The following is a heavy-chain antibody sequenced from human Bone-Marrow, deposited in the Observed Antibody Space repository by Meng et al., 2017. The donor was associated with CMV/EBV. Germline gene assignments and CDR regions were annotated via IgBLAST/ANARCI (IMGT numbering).Heavy chain of an antibody. D-gene: IGHD1-7*01. Sequence: SETLSLTCTVSGGSVNSGNYYWSWIRQPPGKGLEWMGYIYYSGSTNYNPSLKSRVTMSIDTSMNQFSLKLSSVTAADSAVYCCVGENYVGTYFEYWGQGTLVTVSS. CDR1: GGSVNSGNYY. CDR2: IYYSGST. CDR3: VGENYVGTYFEY. J-gene: IGHJ4*02. V-gene: IGHV4-61*01.